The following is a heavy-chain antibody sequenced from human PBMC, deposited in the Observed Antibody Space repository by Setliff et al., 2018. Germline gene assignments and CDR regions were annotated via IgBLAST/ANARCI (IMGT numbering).Heavy chain of an antibody. D-gene: IGHD2-2*01. Sequence: SETLSLPCTVSGGSISSNYWSWVRQPPGKGLEWIGYIYTSGSTNYNPSFKSRGTISVDTSRNQFSLKLSSVTAADTAVYYCARGYCSSPSCFFAGWFDPWGQGTLVTVSS. J-gene: IGHJ5*02. CDR2: IYTSGST. V-gene: IGHV4-4*08. CDR1: GGSISSNY. CDR3: ARGYCSSPSCFFAGWFDP.